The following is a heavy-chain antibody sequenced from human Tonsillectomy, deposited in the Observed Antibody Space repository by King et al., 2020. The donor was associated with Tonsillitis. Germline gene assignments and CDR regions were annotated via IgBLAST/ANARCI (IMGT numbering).Heavy chain of an antibody. V-gene: IGHV4-4*07. Sequence: VQLQEAGPGLVKPSETLSLICTVSGGPISSHFWTWIRRPAGKGLEWIGRIYTKGMTNYNPSLKSRLSMSVDTPKNQFSLTLKSVTAADTAVYYCARDESGSYYFYIGGQGTLVTVSS. CDR3: ARDESGSYYFYI. J-gene: IGHJ4*02. CDR1: GGPISSHF. CDR2: IYTKGMT. D-gene: IGHD3-10*01.